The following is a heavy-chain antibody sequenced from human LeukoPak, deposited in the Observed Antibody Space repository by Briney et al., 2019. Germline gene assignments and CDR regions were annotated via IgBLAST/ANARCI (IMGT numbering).Heavy chain of an antibody. J-gene: IGHJ4*02. V-gene: IGHV3-7*01. D-gene: IGHD3-10*01. CDR2: IKQDGSEK. CDR3: ARWATSYDF. CDR1: GFTFSNHW. Sequence: HPGGSLRLSCEASGFTFSNHWMGWVRQAPGKGLEWVANIKQDGSEKYYVDSVTGRFTISRDNAKSSLYLQMNSLGAEDSAVYFCARWATSYDFWGQGTLVTVSS.